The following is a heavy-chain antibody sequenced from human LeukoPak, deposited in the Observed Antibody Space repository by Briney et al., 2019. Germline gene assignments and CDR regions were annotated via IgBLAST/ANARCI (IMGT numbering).Heavy chain of an antibody. CDR2: ISGSGGST. CDR1: GFTFSSYA. V-gene: IGHV3-23*01. Sequence: GGSLRLSCAASGFTFSSYAMSWVRQAPGKGLEWVSAISGSGGSTYYADSVKGRFTISRDNSKNTLYLQMNSLRAEDTAVYYCAKDIGFMGWYYDSSAYKNDAFDIWGQGTRVTVSS. D-gene: IGHD3-22*01. J-gene: IGHJ3*02. CDR3: AKDIGFMGWYYDSSAYKNDAFDI.